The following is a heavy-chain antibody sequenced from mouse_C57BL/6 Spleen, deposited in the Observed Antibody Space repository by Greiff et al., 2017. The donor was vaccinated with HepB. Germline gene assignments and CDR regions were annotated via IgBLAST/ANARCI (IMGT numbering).Heavy chain of an antibody. CDR1: GFNIKDDY. V-gene: IGHV14-4*01. CDR2: IDPENGDT. D-gene: IGHD4-1*02. J-gene: IGHJ3*01. Sequence: EVQLQQSGAELVRPGASVKLSCTASGFNIKDDYMHWVKQRPEQGLEWIGWIDPENGDTEYASKFQGKATITADTSSNTAYLQLSSLTSEDNAVYDCTSTGAGFAYWGQGTLVTVSA. CDR3: TSTGAGFAY.